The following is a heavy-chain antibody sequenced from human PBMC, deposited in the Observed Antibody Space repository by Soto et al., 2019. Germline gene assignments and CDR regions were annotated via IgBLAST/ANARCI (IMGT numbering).Heavy chain of an antibody. J-gene: IGHJ4*02. V-gene: IGHV1-8*01. CDR3: ARSPACANSYTDFDY. D-gene: IGHD2-2*02. CDR2: MNPNSGNT. Sequence: ASVKVSCKASGYTFTNYDINWVRQATGQGLEWMGWMNPNSGNTGYAQKFQGRVTITPHTSINTAYMELSSLTSEDIAVYYCARSPACANSYTDFDYWGPGTLVTFS. CDR1: GYTFTNYD.